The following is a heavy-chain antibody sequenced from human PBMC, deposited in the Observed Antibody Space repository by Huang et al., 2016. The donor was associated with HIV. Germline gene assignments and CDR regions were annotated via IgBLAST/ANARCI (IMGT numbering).Heavy chain of an antibody. Sequence: QVHLVQSGAEVKKPGSSVKVSCKASGDSFTSLPINWVRQAPGEGLGWMGGVFPSLGSATDAQKYRGRVTISADESTSTAYMELSRLRSDDTAMYYCATSTPMLGESGGWSGKVVITENVPYVDWGQGTLVTVSS. CDR3: ATSTPMLGESGGWSGKVVITENVPYVD. CDR1: GDSFTSLP. D-gene: IGHD3-22*01. V-gene: IGHV1-69*01. CDR2: VFPSLGSA. J-gene: IGHJ4*02.